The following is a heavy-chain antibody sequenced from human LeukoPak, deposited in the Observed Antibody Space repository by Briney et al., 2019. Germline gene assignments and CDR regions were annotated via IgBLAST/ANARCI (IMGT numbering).Heavy chain of an antibody. D-gene: IGHD5-24*01. Sequence: PSETLSLTCTVSGGPIRSYYWSWIRQPPGKGLEWIGYIYYSGSTNYNPSLKSRVTMSVETAHNQVSLKLSSVTAADTAVYYCARGIEMSTAVPFDPWGQGTLVTVSS. CDR2: IYYSGST. CDR3: ARGIEMSTAVPFDP. CDR1: GGPIRSYY. J-gene: IGHJ5*02. V-gene: IGHV4-59*01.